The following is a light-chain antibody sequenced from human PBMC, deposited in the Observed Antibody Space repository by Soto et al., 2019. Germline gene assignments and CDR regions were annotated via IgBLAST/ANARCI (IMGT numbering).Light chain of an antibody. V-gene: IGKV1-9*01. CDR2: AAS. CDR1: QTISSW. CDR3: QQLNSYPLT. J-gene: IGKJ4*01. Sequence: IQMNQSPSTLSGSVGDRVTVTCRASQTISSWLAWYQQKPGKAPKVLIYAASTLQSGVPSRFSVSGSGTEFTLTISRLKNEDFATYYCQQLNSYPLTFGGGTKVDIK.